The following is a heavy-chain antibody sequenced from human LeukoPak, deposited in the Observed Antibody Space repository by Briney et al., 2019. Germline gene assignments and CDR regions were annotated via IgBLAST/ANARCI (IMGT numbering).Heavy chain of an antibody. V-gene: IGHV3-48*04. Sequence: EGSLRLSCAASGFTFSGYSMNWVRQAPGKGLEWISYISSSGSTVYYADSVKGRFTISRDNAKNSLYLQMNSLSAEDTAVYYCARKRARGLDYWGQGTLVTVSS. CDR2: ISSSGSTV. J-gene: IGHJ4*02. CDR1: GFTFSGYS. CDR3: ARKRARGLDY. D-gene: IGHD3-10*01.